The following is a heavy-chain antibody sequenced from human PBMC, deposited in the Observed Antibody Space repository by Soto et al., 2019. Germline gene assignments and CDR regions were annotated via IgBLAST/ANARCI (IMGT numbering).Heavy chain of an antibody. CDR1: GGSISSYY. D-gene: IGHD2-2*01. CDR2: IYYSGST. J-gene: IGHJ4*02. CDR3: ARGIVVVPAAIAYIDY. V-gene: IGHV4-59*01. Sequence: SETLSLTCTVSGGSISSYYWSWIRQPPGKGLEWIGYIYYSGSTNYNPSLKSRVTISVDTSKNQFSLKLSSVTAADTAVYYCARGIVVVPAAIAYIDYWGQGTRVTVAS.